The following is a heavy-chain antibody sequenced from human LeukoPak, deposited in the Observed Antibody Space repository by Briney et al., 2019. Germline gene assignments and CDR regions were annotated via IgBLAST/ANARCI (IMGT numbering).Heavy chain of an antibody. V-gene: IGHV1-69*13. CDR1: GGTISSYD. J-gene: IGHJ4*02. CDR2: ITPIFGTA. D-gene: IGHD4-23*01. CDR3: ARGWLAETTVVTPYNY. Sequence: VKVSCKASGGTISSYDISWVRQAPGQGLEWMGGITPIFGTAKYAQKFQGRVTITAVESLSTAYMELSSLRSEDTAVYYCARGWLAETTVVTPYNYWGQGTLVTVSS.